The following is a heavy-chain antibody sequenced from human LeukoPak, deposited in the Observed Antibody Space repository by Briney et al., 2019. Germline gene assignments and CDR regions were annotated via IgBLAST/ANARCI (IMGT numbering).Heavy chain of an antibody. CDR3: AKMAGTDQNYFDY. CDR2: IRYDGSNK. Sequence: GGSLRLSCAASGFTFSSYGMHWVRQAPGKGLEWVAFIRYDGSNKYYADSVKGRFTISRGNSKNTLYLQMNSLGAEDTAVYYCAKMAGTDQNYFDYWGQGTLVTVSS. V-gene: IGHV3-30*02. J-gene: IGHJ4*02. D-gene: IGHD1-1*01. CDR1: GFTFSSYG.